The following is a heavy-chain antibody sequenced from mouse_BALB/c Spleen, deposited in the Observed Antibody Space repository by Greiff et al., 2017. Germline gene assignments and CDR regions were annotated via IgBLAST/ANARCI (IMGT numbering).Heavy chain of an antibody. Sequence: QVTLKVSGPGILQPSQTLSLTCSFSGFSLSTSGMGVGWIRQPSGKGLEWLAHIWWDDDKRYNPALKSRLTISKDTSSNQVFLKIASVDTADTATYYCARMDYYGSRRFAYWGQGTLVTVSA. V-gene: IGHV8-8*01. CDR1: GFSLSTSGMG. CDR3: ARMDYYGSRRFAY. D-gene: IGHD1-1*01. J-gene: IGHJ3*01. CDR2: IWWDDDK.